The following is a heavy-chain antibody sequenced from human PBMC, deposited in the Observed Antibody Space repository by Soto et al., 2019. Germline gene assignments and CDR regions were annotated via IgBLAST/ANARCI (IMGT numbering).Heavy chain of an antibody. CDR3: AKGEGGIANRPPQESRIFVFDY. D-gene: IGHD6-13*01. CDR1: GFTFSSYG. Sequence: GGSLRLSCAASGFTFSSYGMHWVRQAPGKGLEWVAVISYDGSNKYYADSVKGRFTISRDNSKNTLYLQMNSLRAEDTAVYYCAKGEGGIANRPPQESRIFVFDYWGQGTLVTVSS. CDR2: ISYDGSNK. J-gene: IGHJ4*02. V-gene: IGHV3-30*18.